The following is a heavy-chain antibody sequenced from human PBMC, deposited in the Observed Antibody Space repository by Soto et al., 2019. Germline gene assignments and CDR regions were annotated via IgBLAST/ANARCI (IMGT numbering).Heavy chain of an antibody. V-gene: IGHV3-15*07. CDR1: GFTFSNAW. D-gene: IGHD3-22*01. Sequence: KPGGSLRLSCAASGFTFSNAWINWVRQAPGKGLEWVGRIKSKTDGGTTDYAEPVKGRFAISRDDSNNMVYLQMNSLKIEDTAVYYCTTDSYSTIIIVRFDYWGHGTLVTVS. CDR2: IKSKTDGGTT. J-gene: IGHJ4*01. CDR3: TTDSYSTIIIVRFDY.